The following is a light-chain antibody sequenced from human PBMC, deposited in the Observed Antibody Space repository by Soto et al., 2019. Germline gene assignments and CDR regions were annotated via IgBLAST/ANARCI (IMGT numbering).Light chain of an antibody. J-gene: IGKJ3*01. CDR2: DAS. CDR3: QQRRNWVAGT. V-gene: IGKV3-11*01. CDR1: QTIYNY. Sequence: EILLTQSPATLSLSPGERATLSCRASQTIYNYVAWYQQKPGQAPRLLIHDASNRATGIPDRFSGSGSGTDFTLTISSLEPEDFAVYYCQQRRNWVAGTFGPGT.